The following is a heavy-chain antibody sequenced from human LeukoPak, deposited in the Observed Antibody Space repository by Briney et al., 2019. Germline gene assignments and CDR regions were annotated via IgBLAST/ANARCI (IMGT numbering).Heavy chain of an antibody. D-gene: IGHD3-22*01. J-gene: IGHJ4*02. CDR3: ARNPYYYDSSGYLSPSVIDY. CDR2: VIPIFGTA. CDR1: GGTFSSYA. Sequence: ASVKVSCKASGGTFSSYAISWVRQAPGQGLEWMGGVIPIFGTANCAQKFQGRVTITADESTSTAYMELSSLRSEDTAVYYCARNPYYYDSSGYLSPSVIDYWGQGTLVTVSS. V-gene: IGHV1-69*01.